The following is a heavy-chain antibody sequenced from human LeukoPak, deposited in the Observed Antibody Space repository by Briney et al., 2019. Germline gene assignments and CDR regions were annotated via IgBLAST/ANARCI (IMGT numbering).Heavy chain of an antibody. V-gene: IGHV5-51*01. CDR1: GYSFISYW. J-gene: IGHJ5*02. CDR3: ARRGYSDYDFWFDP. CDR2: IYPGDSDT. D-gene: IGHD5-12*01. Sequence: GESLKISCKGSGYSFISYWIAWVRQMPGTGLEWMEIIYPGDSDTRSSPSFQGQVTISADKSISTAYLQWSSLKASDTSMYYCARRGYSDYDFWFDPWGQGTLVTVSS.